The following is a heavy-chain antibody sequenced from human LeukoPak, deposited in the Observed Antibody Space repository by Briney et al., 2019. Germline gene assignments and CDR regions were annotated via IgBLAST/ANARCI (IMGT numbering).Heavy chain of an antibody. D-gene: IGHD4-17*01. CDR2: ISAYNGNT. V-gene: IGHV1-18*01. CDR3: ARDVPTTVNWFDP. Sequence: ASVKVSCKASGDTFISYGINWVRQAPGQGLEWMGRISAYNGNTNYAQKFQGRVSMTTDTSTSTAYMELWGLRSDDTAVYYCARDVPTTVNWFDPRGQGSLVTVSS. CDR1: GDTFISYG. J-gene: IGHJ5*02.